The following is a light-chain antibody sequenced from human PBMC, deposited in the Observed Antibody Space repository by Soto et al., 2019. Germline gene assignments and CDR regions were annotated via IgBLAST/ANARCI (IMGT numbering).Light chain of an antibody. CDR3: QQYGNSPYA. CDR2: GAS. CDR1: LSVSSNY. J-gene: IGKJ2*01. Sequence: EIVLTQSPGTLSLSPGERATLSCRASLSVSSNYLAWYQQKSGQDPRLLIYGASSRATGIPDRFSGSGSGTDFTLTISKLEPEDFAVYYCQQYGNSPYAFGQGTELAI. V-gene: IGKV3-20*01.